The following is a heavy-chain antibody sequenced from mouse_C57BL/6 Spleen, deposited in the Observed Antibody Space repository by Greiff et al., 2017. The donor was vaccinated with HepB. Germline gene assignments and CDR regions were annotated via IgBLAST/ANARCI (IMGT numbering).Heavy chain of an antibody. CDR3: ASYGNYREVWFAY. CDR2: IYPRSGNT. Sequence: QVQLKQSGAELARPGASVKLSCKASGYTFTSYGISWVKQRTGQGLEWIGEIYPRSGNTYYNEKFKGKATLTADKSSSTAYMELRSLTSEDSAVYFCASYGNYREVWFAYWGQGTLVTVSA. D-gene: IGHD2-1*01. V-gene: IGHV1-81*01. CDR1: GYTFTSYG. J-gene: IGHJ3*01.